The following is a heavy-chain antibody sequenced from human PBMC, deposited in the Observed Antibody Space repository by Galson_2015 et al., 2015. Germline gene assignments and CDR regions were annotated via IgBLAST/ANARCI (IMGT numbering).Heavy chain of an antibody. Sequence: SLRLSCAASGFTFSSYAMSWVRQAPGKGLEWVSAISGSGGSTYYADSVKGRFTISRDNSKNTLYLQMNSLRAEDTAVYYCAKVLLKGNWYFELWGRGTLVTVSS. CDR3: AKVLLKGNWYFEL. V-gene: IGHV3-23*01. D-gene: IGHD3-16*01. J-gene: IGHJ2*01. CDR2: ISGSGGST. CDR1: GFTFSSYA.